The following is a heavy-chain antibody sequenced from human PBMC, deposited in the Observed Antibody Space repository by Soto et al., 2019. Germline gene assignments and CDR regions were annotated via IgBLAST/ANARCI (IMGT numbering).Heavy chain of an antibody. CDR1: GFTFSSYA. J-gene: IGHJ6*02. V-gene: IGHV3-21*01. CDR2: ISSSGSYI. D-gene: IGHD1-26*01. Sequence: EVQLVESGGGLVKPGESLRLSCAAPGFTFSSYAMNWVRQAPGKGLEWVSFISSSGSYIYYADSVKGRFTISRDNAKKSLYLQMNSLRAEDTAVYYCAREGMVGAGLGMDVWGQGSTVTVSS. CDR3: AREGMVGAGLGMDV.